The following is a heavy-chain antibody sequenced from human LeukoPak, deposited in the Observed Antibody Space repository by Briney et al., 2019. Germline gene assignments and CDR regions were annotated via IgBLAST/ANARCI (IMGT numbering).Heavy chain of an antibody. D-gene: IGHD6-13*01. Sequence: ASVKVSCKASGYTFTSYYMHWVRQAPGQGLEWMGIINPSGGSTSYAQKFQGRVTMTRDTSTSTVYMELSSLRSEDTAVYYCARDSSNWYKMQYYFDYWGQGTLVTVSS. J-gene: IGHJ4*02. V-gene: IGHV1-46*03. CDR3: ARDSSNWYKMQYYFDY. CDR2: INPSGGST. CDR1: GYTFTSYY.